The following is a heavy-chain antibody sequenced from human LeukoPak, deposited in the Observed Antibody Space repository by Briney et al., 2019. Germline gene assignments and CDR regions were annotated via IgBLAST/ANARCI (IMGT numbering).Heavy chain of an antibody. CDR3: ARDQMDNVVVPAASYYYYMDV. V-gene: IGHV3-30*01. Sequence: GGSLRLPCAASGFTFSSYAMHWVRQAPGKGLEWVAVISYDGSNKYYADSVKGRFTISRDNSKNTLYLQMNSLRAEDTAVYYCARDQMDNVVVPAASYYYYMDVWGKGTTVTVSS. D-gene: IGHD2-2*03. CDR2: ISYDGSNK. CDR1: GFTFSSYA. J-gene: IGHJ6*03.